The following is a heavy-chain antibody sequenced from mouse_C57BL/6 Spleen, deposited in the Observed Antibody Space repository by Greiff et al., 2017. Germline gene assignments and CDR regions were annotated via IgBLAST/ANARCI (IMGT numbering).Heavy chain of an antibody. Sequence: QVHVKQSGPGLVQPSQSLSITCTVSGFSLTSYGVHWVRQSPGKGLEWLGVIWSGGSTDYNAAFISRLSISKDNSKSQVFFKMNRLQADDTAIYYCARNPLYYGSSYYAMDYWGQGTSVTVSS. CDR2: IWSGGST. V-gene: IGHV2-2*01. J-gene: IGHJ4*01. CDR3: ARNPLYYGSSYYAMDY. D-gene: IGHD1-1*01. CDR1: GFSLTSYG.